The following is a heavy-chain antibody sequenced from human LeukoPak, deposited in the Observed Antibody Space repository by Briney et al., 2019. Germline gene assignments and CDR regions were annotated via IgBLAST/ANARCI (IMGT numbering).Heavy chain of an antibody. CDR1: GFTFSNAW. D-gene: IGHD3-9*01. V-gene: IGHV3-15*01. J-gene: IGHJ4*02. CDR2: IKSKTDGGTT. Sequence: PGGSLRLSCAASGFTFSNAWMSWVRQAPGKGLEWVGRIKSKTDGGTTDYAAPVKGRFTISRDDSKNTLYLQMNSLKTEDTAVYYCTTMELGVLRYFDWLLYSYWGQGTLVTVSS. CDR3: TTMELGVLRYFDWLLYSY.